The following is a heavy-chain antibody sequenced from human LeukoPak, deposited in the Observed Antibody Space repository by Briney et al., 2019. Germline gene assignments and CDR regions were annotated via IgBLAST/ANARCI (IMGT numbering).Heavy chain of an antibody. Sequence: GGSLRLSCAASGFIFSSNWMSWVRLAPGKGLEWVANIKEDGTETYYVDSVKGRFTISRDNAKSSLYLQMNSRRVEDTAVYYCAKEGRSLQTYWGQGTLVTVSS. CDR3: AKEGRSLQTY. D-gene: IGHD5-24*01. J-gene: IGHJ4*02. V-gene: IGHV3-7*03. CDR1: GFIFSSNW. CDR2: IKEDGTET.